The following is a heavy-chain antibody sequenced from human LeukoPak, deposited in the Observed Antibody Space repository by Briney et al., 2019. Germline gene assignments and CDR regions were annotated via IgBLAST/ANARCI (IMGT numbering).Heavy chain of an antibody. Sequence: GGSLSLSCAASGFTFSTYWISWVRQPPGKGLECVADIKEVGGEKNHVDSVKGRFTISRDNARNSLHLQMNSLRAEDTAMYYCATYSRSSGWFDPRGQGTLVTVSS. J-gene: IGHJ5*02. CDR1: GFTFSTYW. V-gene: IGHV3-7*01. D-gene: IGHD4-11*01. CDR3: ATYSRSSGWFDP. CDR2: IKEVGGEK.